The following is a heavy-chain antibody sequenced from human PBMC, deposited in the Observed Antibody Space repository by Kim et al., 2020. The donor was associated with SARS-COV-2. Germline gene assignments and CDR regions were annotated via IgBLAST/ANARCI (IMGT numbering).Heavy chain of an antibody. J-gene: IGHJ4*02. V-gene: IGHV3-33*01. CDR2: RT. D-gene: IGHD3-22*01. CDR3: ARESSGYPDY. Sequence: RTYYSDSVEGRFTVSRDYSNNTLYLQINSLRAEDTALYYCARESSGYPDYWGQGTLVTVSS.